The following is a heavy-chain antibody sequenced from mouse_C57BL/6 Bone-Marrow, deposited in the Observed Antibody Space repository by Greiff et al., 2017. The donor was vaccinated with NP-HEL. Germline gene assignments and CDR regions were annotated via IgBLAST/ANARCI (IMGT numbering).Heavy chain of an antibody. CDR3: ARRALNWDVGYFDV. J-gene: IGHJ1*03. Sequence: EVKLQQSGPELVKPGASVKISCKASGYSFTDYNMNWVKQSNGKSLEWIGVINPNYGTTSYNQKFKGKATLTVDQSSSTAYMQLNSLTSEDSAVYYCARRALNWDVGYFDVWGTGTTVTVSS. D-gene: IGHD4-1*02. CDR1: GYSFTDYN. CDR2: INPNYGTT. V-gene: IGHV1-39*01.